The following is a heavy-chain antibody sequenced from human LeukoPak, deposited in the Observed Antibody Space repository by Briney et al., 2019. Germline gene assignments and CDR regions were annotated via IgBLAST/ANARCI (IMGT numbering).Heavy chain of an antibody. J-gene: IGHJ4*02. CDR3: ATEDYYDSSGYYFDY. CDR1: GFTFSSYA. D-gene: IGHD3-22*01. V-gene: IGHV3-7*01. CDR2: IKQDGSEK. Sequence: QPGGSLRLSCAASGFTFSSYAMSWVRQAPGKGLEWVANIKQDGSEKYYVDSVKGRFTISRDNAKNSLYLQMNSLRAEDTAVYYCATEDYYDSSGYYFDYWGQGTLVTVST.